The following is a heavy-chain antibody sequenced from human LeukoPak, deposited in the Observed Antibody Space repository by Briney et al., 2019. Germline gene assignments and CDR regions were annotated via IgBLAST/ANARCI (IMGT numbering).Heavy chain of an antibody. D-gene: IGHD3-3*01. J-gene: IGHJ4*02. Sequence: GGSLRLSCAASRFTFSSYGMHWVRQAPGKGLEWVAFIRYDGSNKYYADSVKGRFTISRDNSKNTLYLQMNSLRAEDTAVYYCAKDINDFWSGYYSGVDYWGQGTLVTVSS. CDR3: AKDINDFWSGYYSGVDY. CDR2: IRYDGSNK. CDR1: RFTFSSYG. V-gene: IGHV3-30*02.